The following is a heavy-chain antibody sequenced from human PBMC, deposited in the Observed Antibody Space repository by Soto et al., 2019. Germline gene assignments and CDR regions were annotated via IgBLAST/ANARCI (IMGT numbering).Heavy chain of an antibody. Sequence: SETLSLTCTVSGGSVLSGAHYWTWIRQRPGKGLEWIGKIFSSVDTHYNPSLKSRLHVSIDTANNQLSLKLTSVTPADTSMYLCARANYGGMLVASGPVTLV. D-gene: IGHD2-15*01. CDR3: ARANYGGMLVA. CDR1: GGSVLSGAHY. J-gene: IGHJ5*02. CDR2: IFSSVDT. V-gene: IGHV4-31*03.